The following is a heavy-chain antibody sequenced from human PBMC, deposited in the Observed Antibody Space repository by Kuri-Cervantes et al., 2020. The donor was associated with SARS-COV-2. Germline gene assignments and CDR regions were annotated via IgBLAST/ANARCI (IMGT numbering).Heavy chain of an antibody. Sequence: ASVKVSCKASGYTFTSYGISWVRQAPGQGLEWMGWISAYNGNTNYAQKLQGRVTMTEDTSTDTAYMELSSLRSEDTAVYYCATEFHDFWSGYVYWGQGTLVTVSS. D-gene: IGHD3-3*01. J-gene: IGHJ4*02. CDR2: ISAYNGNT. CDR1: GYTFTSYG. V-gene: IGHV1-18*01. CDR3: ATEFHDFWSGYVY.